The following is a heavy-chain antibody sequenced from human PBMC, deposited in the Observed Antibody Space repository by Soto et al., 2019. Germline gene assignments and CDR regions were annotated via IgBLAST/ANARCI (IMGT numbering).Heavy chain of an antibody. V-gene: IGHV3-48*01. J-gene: IGHJ6*04. CDR2: IHGSSIWE. CDR3: VFDFWLVPTV. D-gene: IGHD3-3*01. CDR1: GFTFSTNS. Sequence: EVQLVESGGGLVQPGGSQNISCAASGFTFSTNSLNWVRQAPGGGLEWVPYIHGSSIWEVYADPWRGRFTVSRDNAKNSLYLQMSSLRAEDTAVYYCVFDFWLVPTVWGKGTTVTVSS.